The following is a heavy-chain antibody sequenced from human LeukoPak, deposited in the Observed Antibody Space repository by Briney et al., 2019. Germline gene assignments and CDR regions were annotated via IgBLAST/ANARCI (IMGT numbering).Heavy chain of an antibody. CDR3: AREVPAFDY. D-gene: IGHD6-25*01. Sequence: GGSLRLSCTASGFTFSSYAMSWVRPAPGKGLEWVLTIRGSGENTYYADSVKVRFTIYRDNAMNTLYLQMNNLRAEDTAVYYCAREVPAFDYWGQGTLVTLSS. V-gene: IGHV3-23*01. CDR1: GFTFSSYA. J-gene: IGHJ4*02. CDR2: IRGSGENT.